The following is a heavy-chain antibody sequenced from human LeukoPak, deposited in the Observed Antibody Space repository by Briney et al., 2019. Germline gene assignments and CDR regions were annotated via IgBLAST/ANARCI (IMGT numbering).Heavy chain of an antibody. Sequence: GGSLKVSCKTSGYTFTTYGISWVRQAPGQGLEWMGWINAYNGNTIYAQKLQGRVTMTTDTSASTAYMELRSLRSDDTAVYYCARASDHDSFDYWGQGTLVTVSS. CDR2: INAYNGNT. CDR3: ARASDHDSFDY. V-gene: IGHV1-18*01. J-gene: IGHJ4*02. CDR1: GYTFTTYG.